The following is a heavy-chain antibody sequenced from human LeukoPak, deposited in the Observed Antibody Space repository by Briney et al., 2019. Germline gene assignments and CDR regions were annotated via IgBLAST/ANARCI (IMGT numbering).Heavy chain of an antibody. Sequence: GGFLRLSCAASGFTFSSYAMSWVRQAPAKGLELVSAISGSGGSTYYADSVKGRFTISRDNSKNTLYLQMNSLRAEDTAVYYCAKDSKDTTMVTDLDYWGQGTLVTVSS. J-gene: IGHJ4*02. CDR3: AKDSKDTTMVTDLDY. CDR1: GFTFSSYA. D-gene: IGHD5-18*01. V-gene: IGHV3-23*01. CDR2: ISGSGGST.